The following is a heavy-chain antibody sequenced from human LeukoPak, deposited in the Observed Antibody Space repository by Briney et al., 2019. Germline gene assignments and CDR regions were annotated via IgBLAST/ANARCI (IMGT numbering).Heavy chain of an antibody. CDR1: GYTFTSYY. Sequence: GASVKVSCKASGYTFTSYYMHWVRQAPGQGLEWMGIINPSGGSTSYAQKFQGRVTITADKSTSTAYMELSSLRSEDTAVYYCVTVTTKAFDIWGQGTMVTVSS. D-gene: IGHD4-17*01. CDR3: VTVTTKAFDI. V-gene: IGHV1-46*01. J-gene: IGHJ3*02. CDR2: INPSGGST.